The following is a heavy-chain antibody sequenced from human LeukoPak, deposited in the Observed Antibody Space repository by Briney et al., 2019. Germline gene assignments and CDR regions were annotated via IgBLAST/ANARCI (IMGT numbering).Heavy chain of an antibody. D-gene: IGHD3-16*02. CDR1: GGSIGTYY. CDR3: ARHIGGGIEDMDV. CDR2: IYVTGN. V-gene: IGHV4-59*08. J-gene: IGHJ6*03. Sequence: SETLSLTCTVSGGSIGTYYWSWVRQSPGKGLEWIGYIYVTGNRYNPYLQSRVTISVNTSSNQFFQKLISVTAADTAVYYCARHIGGGIEDMDVWGKGTKVTVSS.